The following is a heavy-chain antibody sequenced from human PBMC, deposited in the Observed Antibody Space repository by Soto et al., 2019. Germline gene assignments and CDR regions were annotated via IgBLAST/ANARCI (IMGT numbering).Heavy chain of an antibody. J-gene: IGHJ6*02. Sequence: LGESLKISCKGSGYSFTSYWIGWVRQMPGKGLEWMGRIDPSDSYTNYSPSFQGHVTISADKSISTAYLQWSSLKASDTAMYYCARPPSYYGSGSPPWMDVWGQGTTVTVSS. V-gene: IGHV5-10-1*01. CDR2: IDPSDSYT. D-gene: IGHD3-10*01. CDR3: ARPPSYYGSGSPPWMDV. CDR1: GYSFTSYW.